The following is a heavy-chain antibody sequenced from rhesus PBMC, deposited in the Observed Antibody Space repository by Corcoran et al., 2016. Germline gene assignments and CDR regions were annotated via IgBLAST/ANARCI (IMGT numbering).Heavy chain of an antibody. D-gene: IGHD3-16*01. CDR2: IYGSSGNT. Sequence: QVQLQESGPGLVKPSETLSLTCGVSGGSISSGYGWSWIRQPPGKGLEWIGYIYGSSGNTYYNPSLKSRVTNSKDTSKNQFSLKLSSVTAADTAVYYCARNPPGDYSGSYSFDYWGQGVLVTVSS. V-gene: IGHV4S7*01. CDR3: ARNPPGDYSGSYSFDY. J-gene: IGHJ4*01. CDR1: GGSISSGYG.